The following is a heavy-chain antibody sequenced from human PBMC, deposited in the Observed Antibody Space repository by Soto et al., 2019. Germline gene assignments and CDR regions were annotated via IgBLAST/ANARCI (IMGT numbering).Heavy chain of an antibody. CDR3: AHSGLRTFFGLVTTTASSFDF. J-gene: IGHJ4*02. V-gene: IGHV2-5*02. D-gene: IGHD3-3*01. Sequence: QITLNESGPTVVRPTETLTLTCRFSGFSLTTSGLGVGWVRQSPGKAPEWLALIYWDDDKRYSESLKSRLTITKDTYKPQVVLTVDNLDPTDAATYYCAHSGLRTFFGLVTTTASSFDFWGQGTQVAVSS. CDR1: GFSLTTSGLG. CDR2: IYWDDDK.